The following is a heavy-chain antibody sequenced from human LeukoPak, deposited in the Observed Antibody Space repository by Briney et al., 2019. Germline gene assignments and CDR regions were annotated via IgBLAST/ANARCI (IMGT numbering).Heavy chain of an antibody. V-gene: IGHV4-59*01. J-gene: IGHJ6*03. D-gene: IGHD2-2*01. CDR3: AREAPYCSSTSCPYYYYYYYMDV. Sequence: PSETLSLTCTVSGGSISSYYWSWIRQPPGKGLEWIGYIYYSGSTNYNPSLKSRVTISVDTSKNQFSLKLSSVTAADTAVHYCAREAPYCSSTSCPYYYYYYYMDVWGKGTTVTVSS. CDR1: GGSISSYY. CDR2: IYYSGST.